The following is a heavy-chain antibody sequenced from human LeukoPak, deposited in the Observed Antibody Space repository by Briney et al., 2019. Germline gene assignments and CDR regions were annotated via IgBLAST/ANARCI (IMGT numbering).Heavy chain of an antibody. CDR2: ISSSSSYI. CDR1: EFTFSSYN. CDR3: ARTPRKGVAAARAYYFDY. Sequence: GGSLRLSCAASEFTFSSYNMNWVRQAPGKGLEGVSSISSSSSYIYYADSVKGRFTISRDNAKNSLYLQMNSLRAEDTAVYYCARTPRKGVAAARAYYFDYWGQGTLVTVSS. J-gene: IGHJ4*02. V-gene: IGHV3-21*01. D-gene: IGHD6-13*01.